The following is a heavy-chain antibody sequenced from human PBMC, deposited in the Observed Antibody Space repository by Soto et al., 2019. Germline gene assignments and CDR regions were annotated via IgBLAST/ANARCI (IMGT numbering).Heavy chain of an antibody. J-gene: IGHJ4*02. CDR1: GYTFTSYG. Sequence: ASMKVSCKASGYTFTSYGISWVRQAPGQGLEWMGWISAYNGNTNYAQKLQGRVTMTTDTSTSTAYMELRSLRSDDTAVYYCASLREPWAYFDYWGQGTLVTVSS. CDR3: ASLREPWAYFDY. V-gene: IGHV1-18*01. CDR2: ISAYNGNT. D-gene: IGHD1-26*01.